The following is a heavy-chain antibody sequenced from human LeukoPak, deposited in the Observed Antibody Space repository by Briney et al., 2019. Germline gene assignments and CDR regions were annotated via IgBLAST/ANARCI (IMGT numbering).Heavy chain of an antibody. J-gene: IGHJ3*02. V-gene: IGHV1-2*02. CDR3: ARPRTSGWIHDVYDI. CDR1: GYTFTGHY. D-gene: IGHD6-19*01. CDR2: MNPNSGGT. Sequence: GASVKVSCKASGYTFTGHYMHWVRQAPGQGPEWMGWMNPNSGGTKYAQKFQGRVTMTRDTSISTAYMELSGLRFDDTAVYYCARPRTSGWIHDVYDIWGQGTMVTVPS.